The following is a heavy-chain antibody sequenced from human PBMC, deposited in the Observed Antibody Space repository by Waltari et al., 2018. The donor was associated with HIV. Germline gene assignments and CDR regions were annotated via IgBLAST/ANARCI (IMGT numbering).Heavy chain of an antibody. J-gene: IGHJ3*01. Sequence: EVQLVQSGAEVKRPGESLEISCQGSGYSFSTYWIGWVRQLPGKGLGWMGNIYAGDCDIKYGLSFQGQGRISVDKCVRTVDLQLNCVKVSDTAIYYCARLGGGHCTATSCPRPFDVWGQGTMVTVSS. CDR3: ARLGGGHCTATSCPRPFDV. CDR2: IYAGDCDI. V-gene: IGHV5-51*01. D-gene: IGHD2-8*02. CDR1: GYSFSTYW.